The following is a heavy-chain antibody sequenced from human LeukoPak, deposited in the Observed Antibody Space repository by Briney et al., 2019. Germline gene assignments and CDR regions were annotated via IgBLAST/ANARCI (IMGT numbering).Heavy chain of an antibody. CDR3: ARSSFLSGGSFYYSMDV. D-gene: IGHD2-15*01. J-gene: IGHJ6*02. CDR1: GYSFTSYW. CDR2: IYPGDSDT. Sequence: GESLKISCKGSGYSFTSYWIGWVRQMPGKGLEWMGIIYPGDSDTRYSPSFQGQVTISADKSISTAYLQWSSLKASDTAMYYCARSSFLSGGSFYYSMDVWGQGTTVTVSS. V-gene: IGHV5-51*01.